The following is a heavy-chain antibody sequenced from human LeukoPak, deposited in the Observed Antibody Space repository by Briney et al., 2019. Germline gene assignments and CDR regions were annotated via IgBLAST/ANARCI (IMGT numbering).Heavy chain of an antibody. CDR1: GFPFNNAW. CDR2: IKSKTDGETT. Sequence: PGGSLRLSCVASGFPFNNAWMNWVRQTPGKGLEWVGRIKSKTDGETTDYVAPMKGRFTISRDDSENTVYLQMNSLKTEDTATYYCANGPFWGQGTLVTVSS. J-gene: IGHJ4*02. V-gene: IGHV3-15*07. D-gene: IGHD4/OR15-4a*01. CDR3: ANGPF.